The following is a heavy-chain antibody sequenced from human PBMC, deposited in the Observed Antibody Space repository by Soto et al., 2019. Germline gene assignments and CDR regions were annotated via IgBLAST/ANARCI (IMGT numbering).Heavy chain of an antibody. CDR2: ISYDGSIK. Sequence: QVQLVESGGGVVQPGRSLRLSCAASGFTFSRHSIQWVRQAPGKGLEWVAVISYDGSIKYYADSVKGRFTISRENSKNTAYLQMNSLRAEDTAVFYCAREWSTSGDLDYWGQGTLVIVSS. D-gene: IGHD2-21*02. J-gene: IGHJ4*02. CDR3: AREWSTSGDLDY. V-gene: IGHV3-30-3*01. CDR1: GFTFSRHS.